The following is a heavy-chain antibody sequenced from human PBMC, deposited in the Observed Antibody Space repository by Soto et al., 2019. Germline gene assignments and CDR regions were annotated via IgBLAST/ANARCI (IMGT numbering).Heavy chain of an antibody. J-gene: IGHJ4*02. CDR3: AKALGELSPESYDY. CDR1: GFTFSSYA. D-gene: IGHD3-16*02. CDR2: ISYDGSDK. V-gene: IGHV3-30*18. Sequence: QVQLVESGGGVVQPGRSLRLSCAASGFTFSSYAMRWVRQAPGKGLEWVAVISYDGSDKYYADSVKGRFTISRDNSKNTLNLQMNSLRADDTAVYYCAKALGELSPESYDYWGQGTLITVSS.